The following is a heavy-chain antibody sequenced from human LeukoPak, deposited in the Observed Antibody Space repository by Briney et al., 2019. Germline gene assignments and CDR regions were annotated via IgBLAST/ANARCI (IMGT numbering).Heavy chain of an antibody. D-gene: IGHD3-9*01. CDR1: GFTFSSYA. CDR3: AKDRDYDILTGYYADY. V-gene: IGHV3-30*18. J-gene: IGHJ4*02. CDR2: ISYDGSNK. Sequence: GGSLRLSCAASGFTFSSYAMSWVRQAPGKGLEWVAVISYDGSNKYYADSVKGRFTISRDNSKNTLYLQMNSLRAEDTAVYYCAKDRDYDILTGYYADYWGQGTLVTVSS.